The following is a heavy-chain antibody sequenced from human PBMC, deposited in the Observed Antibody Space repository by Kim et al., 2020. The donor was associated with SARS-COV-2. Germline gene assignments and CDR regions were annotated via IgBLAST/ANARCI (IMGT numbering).Heavy chain of an antibody. CDR1: GFTFSSYA. Sequence: GGSLRLSCAASGFTFSSYAMSWVRQAPGKGLEWVSAISGSGGSTYYADSVKGRFTISRDNYKNTLYLQMNSLRAEDTAVYYCAKRGSITMVRGVMECCFDYWGQGTLVTVSS. V-gene: IGHV3-23*01. CDR3: AKRGSITMVRGVMECCFDY. J-gene: IGHJ4*02. D-gene: IGHD3-10*01. CDR2: ISGSGGST.